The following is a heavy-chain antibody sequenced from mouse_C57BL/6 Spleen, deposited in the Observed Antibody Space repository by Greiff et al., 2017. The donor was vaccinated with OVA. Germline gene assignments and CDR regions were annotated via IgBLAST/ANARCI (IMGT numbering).Heavy chain of an antibody. CDR1: GFTFSSYG. D-gene: IGHD2-1*01. V-gene: IGHV5-6*01. CDR3: ARLGGKGDYFDY. J-gene: IGHJ2*01. CDR2: ISSGGSYT. Sequence: EVQGVESGGDLVKPGGSLKLSCAASGFTFSSYGMSWVRQTPDKRLEWVAPISSGGSYTYYPDSVKGRFTISRDNAKNTLYLQMSSLKSEDTAMYYCARLGGKGDYFDYWGQGTTLTVSS.